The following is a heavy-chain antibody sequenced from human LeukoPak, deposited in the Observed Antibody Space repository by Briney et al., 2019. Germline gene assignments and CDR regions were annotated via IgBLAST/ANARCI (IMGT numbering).Heavy chain of an antibody. V-gene: IGHV1-69*01. CDR2: IIPIFGTA. J-gene: IGHJ3*02. D-gene: IGHD6-13*01. CDR1: GGTFSSYA. Sequence: SVKVSCKASGGTFSSYAISWVRQAPGQGLEWMGGIIPIFGTANYAQKFQGRVTITADESTSTAYMELSSLRSEDTAVYYCASSSWYLSGAFDIWGQGTMVTVSS. CDR3: ASSSWYLSGAFDI.